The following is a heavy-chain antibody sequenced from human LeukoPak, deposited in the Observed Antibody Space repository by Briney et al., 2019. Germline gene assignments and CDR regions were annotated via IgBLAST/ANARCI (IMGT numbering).Heavy chain of an antibody. J-gene: IGHJ4*02. CDR2: INPNSGGT. V-gene: IGHV1-2*02. CDR3: ARDRAVATIGGVDY. CDR1: GYTFTGYY. Sequence: GASVKVSCRTSGYTFTGYYMHWVRLAPGQGLEWMGWINPNSGGTNYAQKFQGRVTMTRDTSISTAYTELRRLRSDDTAVYYCARDRAVATIGGVDYWGQGTLVTVSS. D-gene: IGHD5-12*01.